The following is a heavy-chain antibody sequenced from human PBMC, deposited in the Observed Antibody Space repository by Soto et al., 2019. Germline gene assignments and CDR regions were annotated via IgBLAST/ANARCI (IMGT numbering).Heavy chain of an antibody. Sequence: QVQLVESGGGVVQPGRSLRLSCAASGFTFSSYAMHWVRQAPGKGLEWVAVISYDGSNKYYADSVKGRFTISRDNSKNTLYLQMNSLRAEDTAVYYCARVIRGESYGRLYYYYGMDVCGQGTTVTVSS. J-gene: IGHJ6*02. CDR2: ISYDGSNK. D-gene: IGHD5-18*01. CDR1: GFTFSSYA. CDR3: ARVIRGESYGRLYYYYGMDV. V-gene: IGHV3-30-3*01.